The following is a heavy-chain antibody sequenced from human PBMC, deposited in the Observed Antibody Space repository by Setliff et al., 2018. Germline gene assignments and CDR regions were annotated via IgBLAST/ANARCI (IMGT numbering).Heavy chain of an antibody. CDR2: ISASGDTT. D-gene: IGHD3-10*01. V-gene: IGHV3-23*01. J-gene: IGHJ6*02. CDR3: ARDDLNPSLLWFGEFSGSYYYYYGMDV. Sequence: GGSLRLSCAASGYTSSSYAMTWVRQAPGKGLEWVSIISASGDTTYYADSVKGRFTISRDNSKNTLYLQMNSLRAEDTAVYYCARDDLNPSLLWFGEFSGSYYYYYGMDVWGQGTTVTVSS. CDR1: GYTSSSYA.